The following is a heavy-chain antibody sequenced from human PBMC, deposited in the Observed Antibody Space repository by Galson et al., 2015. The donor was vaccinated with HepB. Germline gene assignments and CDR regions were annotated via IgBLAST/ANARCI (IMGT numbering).Heavy chain of an antibody. CDR3: AKLDDYYDSSGYYQYLFDY. Sequence: SLRLSCAASGFTFSSYAMSWVRQAPGKGLEWVSAISGSGGSTYYADSVKGRFTISRDNSKNTLYLQMNSLRAEDTAVYYCAKLDDYYDSSGYYQYLFDYWGQGTLVTVSS. J-gene: IGHJ4*02. CDR2: ISGSGGST. D-gene: IGHD3-22*01. V-gene: IGHV3-23*01. CDR1: GFTFSSYA.